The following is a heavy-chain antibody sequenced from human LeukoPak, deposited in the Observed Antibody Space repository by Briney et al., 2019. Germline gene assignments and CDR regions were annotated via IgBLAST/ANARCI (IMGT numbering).Heavy chain of an antibody. CDR3: ARGKDYYGSGSYSNNWFDP. V-gene: IGHV3-48*03. J-gene: IGHJ5*02. CDR1: GFTFSSYE. D-gene: IGHD3-10*01. Sequence: TGGPLRLSCAASGFTFSSYEMNWVRQAPGKGLEWVSYISSRGSTIYYADYVKGRFTISRDNAKNTLYLQMNSLRAEDTAVYYCARGKDYYGSGSYSNNWFDPWGQGTLVTVSS. CDR2: ISSRGSTI.